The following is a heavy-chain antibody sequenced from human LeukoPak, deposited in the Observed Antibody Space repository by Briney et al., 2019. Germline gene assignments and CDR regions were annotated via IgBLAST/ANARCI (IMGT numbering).Heavy chain of an antibody. CDR2: VKHDGSDK. CDR3: ARDLSGVTGYTYGRGIDY. CDR1: GFSFSSYW. D-gene: IGHD5-18*01. J-gene: IGHJ4*02. V-gene: IGHV3-7*01. Sequence: GGSLRLSCAASGFSFSSYWMTWVRQAPGKGLEPVASVKHDGSDKYYVDSVKGRFTISRDNAKNSLFLQMNSLRAEDTAVYYCARDLSGVTGYTYGRGIDYWGQGTLVTVSS.